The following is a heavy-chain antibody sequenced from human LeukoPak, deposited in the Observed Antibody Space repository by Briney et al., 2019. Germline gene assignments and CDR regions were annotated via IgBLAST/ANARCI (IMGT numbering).Heavy chain of an antibody. CDR3: ARALTRWRQPFDY. CDR1: GGSISSYY. V-gene: IGHV4-59*01. D-gene: IGHD5-24*01. CDR2: IYYSGST. J-gene: IGHJ4*02. Sequence: SETLSLTCTVSGGSISSYYWSWIRQPPGKGLEWIGYIYYSGSTNYNPSLKSRVTISVDTSKNQFSLKLSSVTAADTAVYYCARALTRWRQPFDYWGQGTLVTVSS.